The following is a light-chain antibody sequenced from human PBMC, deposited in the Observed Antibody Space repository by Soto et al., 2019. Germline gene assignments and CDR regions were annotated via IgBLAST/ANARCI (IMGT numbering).Light chain of an antibody. V-gene: IGKV3-15*01. CDR3: HQYNNWPPVT. CDR1: QSVSSN. CDR2: GAS. Sequence: EIVMTQSPATLSVSPGERATLSCRASQSVSSNLAWYQQKPGQAPRLLIYGASTRATGIPARFSGSGSGTEFTPTISSLQSEDFAAYYCHQYNNWPPVTFGQGTKVEIE. J-gene: IGKJ1*01.